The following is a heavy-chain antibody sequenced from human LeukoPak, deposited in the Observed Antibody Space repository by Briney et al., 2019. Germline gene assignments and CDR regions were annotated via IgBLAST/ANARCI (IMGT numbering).Heavy chain of an antibody. J-gene: IGHJ4*02. D-gene: IGHD2-15*01. CDR2: IIPIFGTA. V-gene: IGHV1-69*13. Sequence: SVKVSCKASGGTFSSYAISWVRQAPGQGLEWMGGIIPIFGTANYAQKFQGRVTITADESTSTAYMELSSLRSEDTAVYYCARGIECSGGSCSKTPFDYWGQGTLVTVSS. CDR1: GGTFSSYA. CDR3: ARGIECSGGSCSKTPFDY.